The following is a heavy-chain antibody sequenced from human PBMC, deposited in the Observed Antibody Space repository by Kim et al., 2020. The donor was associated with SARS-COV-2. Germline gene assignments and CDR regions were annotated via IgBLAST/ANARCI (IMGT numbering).Heavy chain of an antibody. J-gene: IGHJ4*02. CDR2: IRSKANSYAT. Sequence: GGSLRLSCAASGFTFSGSAMHWVRQASGKGLEWVGRIRSKANSYATAYAASVKGRFTISRDDSKNTAYLQMNSLKTEDTAVYYCTTSIAARPLDYWGQGTLVTVSS. D-gene: IGHD6-6*01. CDR1: GFTFSGSA. V-gene: IGHV3-73*01. CDR3: TTSIAARPLDY.